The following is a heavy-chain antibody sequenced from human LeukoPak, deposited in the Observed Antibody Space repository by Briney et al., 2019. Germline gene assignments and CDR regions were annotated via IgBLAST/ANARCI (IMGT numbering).Heavy chain of an antibody. D-gene: IGHD3-9*01. J-gene: IGHJ1*01. CDR2: ISSSSSYI. V-gene: IGHV3-21*01. Sequence: GGSLRLSCAASGFTFSSYSMNWVRQAPGKGLEWVSSISSSSSYIYYADSVKGQFTISRDNAKNSLCLQMNSLRAEDTAVYYCARAYDILTGYAEEYFQHWGQGTLVTVSS. CDR3: ARAYDILTGYAEEYFQH. CDR1: GFTFSSYS.